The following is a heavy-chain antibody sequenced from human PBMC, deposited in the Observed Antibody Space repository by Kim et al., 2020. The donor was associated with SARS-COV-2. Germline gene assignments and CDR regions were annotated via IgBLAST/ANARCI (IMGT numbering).Heavy chain of an antibody. CDR2: ISYDGSNK. Sequence: GGSLRLSCAASGFTFSTYAMYWVRQAPGKGLEWVAVISYDGSNKYYADSVKGRYTISRDNSKNTLYLQMNSLRAEDTAVYYCARGGGGNYYDFDYWGEVT. CDR1: GFTFSTYA. V-gene: IGHV3-30-3*01. CDR3: ARGGGGNYYDFDY. J-gene: IGHJ4*02. D-gene: IGHD1-26*01.